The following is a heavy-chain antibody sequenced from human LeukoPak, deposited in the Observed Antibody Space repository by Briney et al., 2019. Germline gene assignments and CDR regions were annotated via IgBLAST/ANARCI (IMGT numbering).Heavy chain of an antibody. CDR1: GFTFSTYA. CDR2: ISGSGDST. V-gene: IGHV3-23*01. D-gene: IGHD5-12*01. CDR3: AKVPKWPLDHYYAMDV. J-gene: IGHJ6*02. Sequence: GSLRLSCAASGFTFSTYALSWVRQPPGKGLEWVSAISGSGDSTYYADSVKGRFTISRDNSKSTLYLQMNSLRAEDTAVYYCAKVPKWPLDHYYAMDVWGQGTTVTVSS.